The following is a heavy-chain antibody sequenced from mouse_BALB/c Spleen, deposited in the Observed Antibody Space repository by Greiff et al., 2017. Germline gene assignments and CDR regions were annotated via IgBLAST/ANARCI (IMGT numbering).Heavy chain of an antibody. J-gene: IGHJ4*01. Sequence: EVKLVESGGGLVQPGGSRKLSCAASGFTFSSFGMHWVRQAPEKGLEWVAYISSGSSTIYYADTVKGRFTISRDNPKNTLFLQMTSLRSEDTAMYYCAREGGYYYAMDYWGQGTSDTVSS. CDR2: ISSGSSTI. CDR3: AREGGYYYAMDY. V-gene: IGHV5-17*02. CDR1: GFTFSSFG.